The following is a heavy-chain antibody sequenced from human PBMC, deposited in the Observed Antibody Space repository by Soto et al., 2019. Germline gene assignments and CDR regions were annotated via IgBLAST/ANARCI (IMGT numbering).Heavy chain of an antibody. D-gene: IGHD2-2*01. CDR2: IYPGDSDA. J-gene: IGHJ3*02. CDR1: GYSFTSYW. CDR3: ASGGYCSSTSCPPDAFDI. Sequence: GESLKISCKGSGYSFTSYWIGWVRQMPGKGLEWVGIIYPGDSDARYSPSFQGQVTISADKSISTAYLQWSSLKASDTAMYYCASGGYCSSTSCPPDAFDIWGQGTMVTVSS. V-gene: IGHV5-51*01.